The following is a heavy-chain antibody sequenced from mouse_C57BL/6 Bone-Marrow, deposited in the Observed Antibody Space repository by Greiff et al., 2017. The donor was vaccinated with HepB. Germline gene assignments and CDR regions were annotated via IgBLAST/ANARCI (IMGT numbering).Heavy chain of an antibody. J-gene: IGHJ2*01. V-gene: IGHV14-4*01. CDR2: IDPENGDT. D-gene: IGHD1-1*01. Sequence: VQLQQSGAELVRPGASVKLSCTASGFNIKDDYMHWVKQRPEQGLEWIGWIDPENGDTDYASKFQGKSTITADPSPNTAYLQISSLTSEDTAVYYCTGAYYYGSSFDYWGKGATLTVSS. CDR3: TGAYYYGSSFDY. CDR1: GFNIKDDY.